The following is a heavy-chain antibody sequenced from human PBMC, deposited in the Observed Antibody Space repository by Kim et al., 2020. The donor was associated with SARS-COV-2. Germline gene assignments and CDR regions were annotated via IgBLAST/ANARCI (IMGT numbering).Heavy chain of an antibody. Sequence: ASVKFSCKASGYTFTAYFIHWVRQAPEQGLEWMGWLNPKSWDTTYAQKFEGRVTMTSDTSITTAYMEVSGLRYDDTAVYYCARSVASSPHDHWGQGTLVTVSS. J-gene: IGHJ5*02. V-gene: IGHV1-2*02. CDR1: GYTFTAYF. CDR3: ARSVASSPHDH. D-gene: IGHD6-19*01. CDR2: LNPKSWDT.